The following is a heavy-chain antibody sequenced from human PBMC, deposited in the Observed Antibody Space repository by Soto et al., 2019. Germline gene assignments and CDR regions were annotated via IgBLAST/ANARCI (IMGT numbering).Heavy chain of an antibody. CDR2: IWYDGSNK. CDR3: ARDRYCSSISCQGWFDP. J-gene: IGHJ5*02. D-gene: IGHD2-2*01. V-gene: IGHV3-33*01. CDR1: GFTFSSYG. Sequence: LRLSCVASGFTFSSYGMHWVRHAPGKGLEWVAAIWYDGSNKYCADSVKGRFTISRDNSKNTLYLRMNSLRAEDTATYYCARDRYCSSISCQGWFDPWGQGTLVTVSS.